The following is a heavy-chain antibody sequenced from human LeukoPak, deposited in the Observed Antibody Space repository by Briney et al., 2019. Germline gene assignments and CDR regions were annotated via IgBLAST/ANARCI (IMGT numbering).Heavy chain of an antibody. D-gene: IGHD4-17*01. Sequence: PGGSLRLSCAASGFIFSSYSMNWVRQAPGKGLEWVSSISSSSTYIYYADSVKGRFTISRDNAKNSLYLQMNSLRAEDTAVYYCARAHTTVITHFDYWGQGTLVTVSS. V-gene: IGHV3-21*01. CDR1: GFIFSSYS. J-gene: IGHJ4*02. CDR3: ARAHTTVITHFDY. CDR2: ISSSSTYI.